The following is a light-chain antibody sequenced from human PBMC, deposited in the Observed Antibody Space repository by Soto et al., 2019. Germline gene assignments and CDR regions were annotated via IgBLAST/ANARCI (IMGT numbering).Light chain of an antibody. J-gene: IGKJ4*01. CDR1: RDIGNY. CDR2: AAF. V-gene: IGKV1-27*01. Sequence: DIQMIQSPSPLSASVGDRVTITCRATRDIGNYLAWYQQKPGKVPELLICAAFTLQSRVPSRFSGSGSGTTFTLTISSLQPEDAATYYCQNYDGAPLTFGGGTKVEIK. CDR3: QNYDGAPLT.